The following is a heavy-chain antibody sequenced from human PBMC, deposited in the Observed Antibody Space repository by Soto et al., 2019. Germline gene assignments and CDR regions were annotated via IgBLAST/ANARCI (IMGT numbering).Heavy chain of an antibody. V-gene: IGHV1-3*01. J-gene: IGHJ4*02. CDR1: GYTFTSYA. Sequence: QVQLVQSGAEVKKPGASVKVSCKASGYTFTSYAMHWVRQAPGQRLEWMGWINAGNGNTKYSQKFQGRVTLTRDTSASTAYMELSSLRSEDTAVYSCERIAAAGSFYYWGQGTLVTVSS. CDR2: INAGNGNT. CDR3: ERIAAAGSFYY. D-gene: IGHD6-13*01.